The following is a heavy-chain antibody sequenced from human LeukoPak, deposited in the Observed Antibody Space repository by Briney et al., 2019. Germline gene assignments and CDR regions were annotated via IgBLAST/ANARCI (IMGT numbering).Heavy chain of an antibody. J-gene: IGHJ6*03. CDR3: AKDSGGSGSPYYYYYYYMDV. Sequence: PGGSLRLSCAASGFTFSSYGMHWVRQAPGKGLEWVAFIRYDGSNKYYADSVKGRFTISRDNSKNTLYLQMNSLRAEDTAVYYCAKDSGGSGSPYYYYYYYMDVWGKGTTVTVSS. V-gene: IGHV3-30*02. CDR2: IRYDGSNK. D-gene: IGHD3-10*01. CDR1: GFTFSSYG.